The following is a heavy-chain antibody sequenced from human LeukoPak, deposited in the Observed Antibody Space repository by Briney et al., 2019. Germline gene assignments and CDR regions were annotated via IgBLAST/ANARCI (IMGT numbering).Heavy chain of an antibody. CDR2: IYPGDSDT. CDR1: GYSFTSYW. D-gene: IGHD5-24*01. V-gene: IGHV5-51*01. J-gene: IGHJ4*02. CDR3: ARLYPGRDGHNSHFDY. Sequence: GESLKISCKGSGYSFTSYWIGWVRQMPGKGLEWMGIIYPGDSDTRYSPPFQGQVTISADKSISTAYLQWSSLKASDTAMYYCARLYPGRDGHNSHFDYWGQGTLVTVSS.